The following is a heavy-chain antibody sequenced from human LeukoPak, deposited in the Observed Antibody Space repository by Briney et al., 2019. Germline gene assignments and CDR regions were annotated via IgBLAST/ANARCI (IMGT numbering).Heavy chain of an antibody. CDR2: INPNSGGT. V-gene: IGHV1-2*02. D-gene: IGHD7-27*01. J-gene: IGHJ4*02. CDR1: GYTFTGYY. Sequence: GASVKVSCNSSGYTFTGYYMHWVRQAPGQGLEWMGWINPNSGGTHYAQKFQGRVTMTRDTSTSTVYMELSSLRSEDTAVYYCATLGSFDYWGQGTLVTVSS. CDR3: ATLGSFDY.